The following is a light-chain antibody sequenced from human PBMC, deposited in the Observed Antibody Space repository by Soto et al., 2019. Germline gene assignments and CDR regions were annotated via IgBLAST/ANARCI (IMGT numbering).Light chain of an antibody. J-gene: IGKJ5*01. CDR3: QQYGSSPLT. CDR1: QSVSSSS. Sequence: EIVLTQSPGTQSLSPGERATLSCRASQSVSSSSLAWYLQKHGQXHRPLIYGASSRATGIPDRFSGSGSGTDFTITISRLEPEDFAVYYCQQYGSSPLTFGQGTRLEIK. V-gene: IGKV3-20*01. CDR2: GAS.